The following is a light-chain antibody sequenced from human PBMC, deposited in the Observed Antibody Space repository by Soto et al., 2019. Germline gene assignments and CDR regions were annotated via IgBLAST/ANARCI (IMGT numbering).Light chain of an antibody. CDR1: NSDVGGYNY. Sequence: QSVLTQPASVSGSPGQSITISCTGTNSDVGGYNYVSWYQQYPGTVPKLIIFEVSNRPSGVSYRFSGSKSGNTASLTISGLQAEDEADYYCRSYTSTNTRVFGIGTKVT. J-gene: IGLJ1*01. CDR2: EVS. CDR3: RSYTSTNTRV. V-gene: IGLV2-14*01.